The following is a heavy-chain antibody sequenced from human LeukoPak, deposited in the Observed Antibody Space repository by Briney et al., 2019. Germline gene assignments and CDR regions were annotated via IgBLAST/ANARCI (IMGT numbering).Heavy chain of an antibody. V-gene: IGHV3-7*01. CDR3: ARARGNDY. J-gene: IGHJ4*02. CDR1: GFTFSSYW. Sequence: GGSLRLSCVASGFTFSSYWMSWVRQAPGKGLEWVANIKQDGSEKYYVDSVKGRFTISRDNAKNSLYLQMNSLRAEDTAVYYCARARGNDYWGQGTLVTVSS. CDR2: IKQDGSEK. D-gene: IGHD3-10*01.